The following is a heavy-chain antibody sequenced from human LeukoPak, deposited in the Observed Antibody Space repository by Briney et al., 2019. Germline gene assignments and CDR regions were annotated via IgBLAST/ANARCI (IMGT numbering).Heavy chain of an antibody. Sequence: SETLSRNCAVYGGSFSGYYWSWIRQPPGKGLKWIGEINHSGSTNYNPSLKSRVTISVDTSKNQFSLKLSSVTAADTAVYYCARGDFWSGYYTAIFFDYWGQGTLVTVSS. V-gene: IGHV4-34*01. CDR2: INHSGST. J-gene: IGHJ4*02. D-gene: IGHD3-3*01. CDR1: GGSFSGYY. CDR3: ARGDFWSGYYTAIFFDY.